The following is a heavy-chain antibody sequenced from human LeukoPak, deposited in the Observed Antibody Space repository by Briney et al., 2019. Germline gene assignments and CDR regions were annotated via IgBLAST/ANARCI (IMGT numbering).Heavy chain of an antibody. CDR2: VYYNGNT. J-gene: IGHJ4*02. CDR3: ARRAGAYSHPYDY. Sequence: PSETLSLTCTVSGGSISSFYWSWIRQPPGKGLEWIGYVYYNGNTNYSPSLKSRVTISVDTSKNQFSLNLSSVTAADTAIYYCARRAGAYSHPYDYWGQGTLVTVSS. V-gene: IGHV4-59*01. CDR1: GGSISSFY. D-gene: IGHD4/OR15-4a*01.